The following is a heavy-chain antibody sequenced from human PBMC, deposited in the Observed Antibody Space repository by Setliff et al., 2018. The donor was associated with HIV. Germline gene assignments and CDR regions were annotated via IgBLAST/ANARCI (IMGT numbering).Heavy chain of an antibody. CDR1: GFTFSNAW. J-gene: IGHJ4*02. D-gene: IGHD1-26*01. CDR3: TTDLGSGRFSWNNN. V-gene: IGHV3-15*01. CDR2: IRNKKNGGTT. Sequence: GGSLRLSCAAAGFTFSNAWMTWVRQAPGKGREWVARIRNKKNGGTTYYAAPVEGRFTISRDDSKNTLSLQMNSLKTEDTAIYYCTTDLGSGRFSWNNNWGQGTLVTVSS.